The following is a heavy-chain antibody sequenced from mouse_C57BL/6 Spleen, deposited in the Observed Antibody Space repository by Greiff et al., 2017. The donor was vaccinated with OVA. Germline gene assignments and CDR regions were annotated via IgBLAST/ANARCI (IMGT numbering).Heavy chain of an antibody. V-gene: IGHV5-4*01. D-gene: IGHD2-10*01. J-gene: IGHJ2*01. CDR1: GFTFSSYA. CDR3: AREAYSHYFDY. Sequence: EVHLVESGGGLVKPGGSLKLSCAASGFTFSSYAMSWVRQTPEKRLEWVATISDGGSYTYYPDNVKGRFTISRDNAKNNLYLQMSHLKSEDTAMYYCAREAYSHYFDYWGQGTTLTVSS. CDR2: ISDGGSYT.